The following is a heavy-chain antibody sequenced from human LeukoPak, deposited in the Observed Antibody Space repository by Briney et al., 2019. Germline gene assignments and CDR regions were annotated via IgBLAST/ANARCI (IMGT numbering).Heavy chain of an antibody. CDR2: IIPIFGTA. J-gene: IGHJ6*03. V-gene: IGHV1-69*05. CDR1: GGTFSSYA. Sequence: SVKVSCKASGGTFSSYAISWVRQAPGQGLEWMGGIIPIFGTANYAQKFQGRVTITTDESTSTAYMELSSLRSEDTAVYYCARASCGSGGSCYFYYYYYMDVWGKGTTVTVPS. CDR3: ARASCGSGGSCYFYYYYYMDV. D-gene: IGHD2-15*01.